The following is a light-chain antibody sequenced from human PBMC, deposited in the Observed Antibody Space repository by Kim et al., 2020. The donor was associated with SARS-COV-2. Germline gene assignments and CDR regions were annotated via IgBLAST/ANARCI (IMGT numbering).Light chain of an antibody. CDR2: GAS. CDR3: QQYNNWPPGT. CDR1: QSGSSN. V-gene: IGKV3-15*01. Sequence: SPRERATLTCRASQSGSSNLAWYQQKPGQAPRLLIYGASTRATGIPARFSGSGSGTEFTLTISSLQSEDFAVYYCQQYNNWPPGTFGQGTKVEIK. J-gene: IGKJ1*01.